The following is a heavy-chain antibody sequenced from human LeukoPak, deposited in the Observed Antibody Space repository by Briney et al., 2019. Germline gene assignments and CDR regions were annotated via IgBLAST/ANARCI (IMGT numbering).Heavy chain of an antibody. Sequence: PGGSLRLSCAASGFTFSSYGMHWVRQAPGKGLEWVAFIRYDGSNKYYADSVKGRFTISRDNSKNTLYLQMDSLRAEDTAVYYCARVLHTYYDILTATIGYGMDVWGQGTTVTVSS. D-gene: IGHD3-9*01. CDR2: IRYDGSNK. CDR3: ARVLHTYYDILTATIGYGMDV. CDR1: GFTFSSYG. J-gene: IGHJ6*02. V-gene: IGHV3-30*02.